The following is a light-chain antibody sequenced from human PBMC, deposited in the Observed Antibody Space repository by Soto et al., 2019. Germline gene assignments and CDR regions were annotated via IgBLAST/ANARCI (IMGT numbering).Light chain of an antibody. CDR2: GAS. J-gene: IGKJ5*01. V-gene: IGKV3-20*01. CDR3: QQYCSSPPIT. Sequence: EIVLTQSPGTLSLSPAERATLSCRASQSVSSSYLAWYQQKPGQAPRLLIYGASSRAPGIPDRFSGSGSGTDFTLTISRLEPEEFAVYYCQQYCSSPPITFGQGTRLEIK. CDR1: QSVSSSY.